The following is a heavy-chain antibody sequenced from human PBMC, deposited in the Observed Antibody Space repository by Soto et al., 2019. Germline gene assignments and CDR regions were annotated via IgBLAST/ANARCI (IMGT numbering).Heavy chain of an antibody. CDR3: ARVLSIYDY. CDR1: GFTISDHY. J-gene: IGHJ4*01. V-gene: IGHV3-72*01. CDR2: SRNKAKSYTT. D-gene: IGHD2-2*01. Sequence: FMRLSSAASGFTISDHYGRCVLQAPGKGPEWVARSRNKAKSYTTDYAASVKGRFSISRDDSKNSLYLQMNSLKTEDTAEYYSARVLSIYDYWGNGTPVTVSS.